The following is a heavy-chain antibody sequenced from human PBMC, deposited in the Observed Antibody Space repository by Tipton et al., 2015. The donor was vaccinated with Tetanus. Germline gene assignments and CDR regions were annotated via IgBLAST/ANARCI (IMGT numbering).Heavy chain of an antibody. CDR1: GFTFSAYW. D-gene: IGHD3-22*01. J-gene: IGHJ1*01. V-gene: IGHV3-74*01. Sequence: SLRLSCAASGFTFSAYWMHWVRQAPGKGLVWVSRMNSDGSYIAYADSVKGRFTISRDNAKNSLFLQVNSLRAEDTAVYYCASSSRGYYDSSGYYGYFQHWGQGTLVTVS. CDR2: MNSDGSYI. CDR3: ASSSRGYYDSSGYYGYFQH.